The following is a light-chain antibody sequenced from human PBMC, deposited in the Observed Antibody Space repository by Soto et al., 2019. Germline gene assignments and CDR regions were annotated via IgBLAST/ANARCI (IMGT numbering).Light chain of an antibody. V-gene: IGLV2-14*03. Sequence: QSVLTQPASVSGSPGQSITISCTGTSSDVGDYNFVSWYQQLPGKAPKLMIYEVSHRPSGVSNRFSGSKSGNTASLTISGLLAEDEAHYYCSSHTSSSIWVFGGGPQLTVL. CDR1: SSDVGDYNF. CDR2: EVS. J-gene: IGLJ3*02. CDR3: SSHTSSSIWV.